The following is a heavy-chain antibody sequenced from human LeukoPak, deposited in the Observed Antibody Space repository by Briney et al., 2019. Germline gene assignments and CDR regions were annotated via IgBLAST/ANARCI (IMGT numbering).Heavy chain of an antibody. J-gene: IGHJ4*02. D-gene: IGHD5-12*01. CDR1: GGTFSSHA. CDR2: IIPIFGTT. V-gene: IGHV1-69*05. CDR3: ARGDSGYDYGFDN. Sequence: ASVKVSCRASGGTFSSHAISWVRQAPGQGLEWVGGIIPIFGTTNYAQKFQGRVTITTDESTSTGYMELRSLRSDDTAVYYCARGDSGYDYGFDNWGQGTLVTVSS.